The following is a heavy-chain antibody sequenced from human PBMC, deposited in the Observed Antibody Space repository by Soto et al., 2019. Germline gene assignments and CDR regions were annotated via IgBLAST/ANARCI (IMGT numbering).Heavy chain of an antibody. V-gene: IGHV4-34*01. CDR3: STRAYDTNGYYRFDP. D-gene: IGHD3-22*01. J-gene: IGHJ5*01. CDR1: GGSFSGHS. Sequence: SETLSLTCAVYGGSFSGHSWTWIRQSPGKGLEWIGDINHSGRVNYSPSLKSRVTISLDTSKNQFSLTLSAVTAADTAMYYCSTRAYDTNGYYRFDPWGQGTPVTVSS. CDR2: INHSGRV.